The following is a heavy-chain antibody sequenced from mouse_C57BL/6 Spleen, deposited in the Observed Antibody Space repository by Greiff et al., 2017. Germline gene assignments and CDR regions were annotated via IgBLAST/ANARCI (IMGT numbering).Heavy chain of an antibody. V-gene: IGHV8-12*01. CDR2: LYWDDDK. CDR1: GFSLSTSGMG. Sequence: QVTLKESGPGILQSSQTLSLTCSFSGFSLSTSGMGVSWIRQPSGKGLEWLVHLYWDDDKRYNPFLKSRPTISKDTSSNQVFLKITRVDTADTATYYCARRGDDGYVFDYWGQGTTLTVSS. J-gene: IGHJ2*01. D-gene: IGHD2-3*01. CDR3: ARRGDDGYVFDY.